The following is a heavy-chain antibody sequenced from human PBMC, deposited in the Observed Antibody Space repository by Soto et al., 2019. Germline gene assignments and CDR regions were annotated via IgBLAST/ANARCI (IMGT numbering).Heavy chain of an antibody. J-gene: IGHJ6*03. D-gene: IGHD3-3*01. V-gene: IGHV3-73*01. CDR2: IRSKGNNYAT. Sequence: EVQLVESGGGLVQPGGSLKLSCAASGFPFSGSALHSVRQASGKGLEWVARIRSKGNNYATAYGTSLRGRFTISRDDSKNTAYVQKDIRTTEDTAVYYCSRQDSDFWSGKPQYYMDVLGKGTTVTVSS. CDR1: GFPFSGSA. CDR3: SRQDSDFWSGKPQYYMDV.